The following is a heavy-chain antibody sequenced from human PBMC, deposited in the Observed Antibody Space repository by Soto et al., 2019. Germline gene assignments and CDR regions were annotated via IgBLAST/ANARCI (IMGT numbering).Heavy chain of an antibody. CDR3: AREISYSDALTDYTDAFDY. D-gene: IGHD3-9*01. J-gene: IGHJ4*02. CDR1: GYTFTNYG. CDR2: ITVYSGST. V-gene: IGHV1-18*01. Sequence: ASVKVSCKTSGYTFTNYGIGWVRQAPGQGLEWVAWITVYSGSTNYAQKLRGRVTVTTDTSTSTAYMELSSLRSDDTAVYYCAREISYSDALTDYTDAFDYWGQGTLVTVSS.